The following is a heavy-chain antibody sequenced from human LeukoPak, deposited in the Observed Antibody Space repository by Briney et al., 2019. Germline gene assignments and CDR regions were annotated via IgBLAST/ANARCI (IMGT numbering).Heavy chain of an antibody. D-gene: IGHD1-14*01. J-gene: IGHJ3*02. V-gene: IGHV3-7*01. CDR3: ASIEPHDAFDI. CDR2: IKQDGSEK. CDR1: GFTISSYW. Sequence: PGGSLRLSCAASGFTISSYWMNWVRQAPGKGLEWVANIKQDGSEKYYVDSVKGRFTISRDNAKNSLYLQMNSLRAEDTAVYYCASIEPHDAFDIWGQGTMVTVSS.